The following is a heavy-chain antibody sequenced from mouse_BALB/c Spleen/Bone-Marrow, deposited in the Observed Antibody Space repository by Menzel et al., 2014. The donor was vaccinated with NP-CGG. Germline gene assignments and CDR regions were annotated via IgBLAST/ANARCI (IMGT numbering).Heavy chain of an antibody. J-gene: IGHJ2*01. CDR3: ARDKGRVFFDY. CDR2: IRNKANGYTT. CDR1: GFTFTDYY. V-gene: IGHV7-3*02. Sequence: EVQRVESGGGLVQPGGSLRLSCATSGFTFTDYYMNWVRQPPGKALGWLGFIRNKANGYTTEYSASVKSRFTISRDNSQNIPYLQMNTLRADDSATYYCARDKGRVFFDYWGQGTTLTVSS.